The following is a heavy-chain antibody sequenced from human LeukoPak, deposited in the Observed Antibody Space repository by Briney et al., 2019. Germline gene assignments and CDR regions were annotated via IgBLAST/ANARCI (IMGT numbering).Heavy chain of an antibody. D-gene: IGHD3-3*01. J-gene: IGHJ4*02. CDR2: IYYSGST. Sequence: SETLSLTCTVSGGSISIYYWSWIRQPPGKGLEWIGYIYYSGSTNYNPSLKSRVTISVDTSKNQFSLKLSSVTAADTAVYYCARDSRFDFWSGYLNYWGQGTLVTVSS. CDR3: ARDSRFDFWSGYLNY. CDR1: GGSISIYY. V-gene: IGHV4-59*01.